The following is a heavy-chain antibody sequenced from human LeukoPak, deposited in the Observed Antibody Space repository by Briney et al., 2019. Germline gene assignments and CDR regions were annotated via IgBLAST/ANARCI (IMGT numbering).Heavy chain of an antibody. CDR1: GLTSSIYT. D-gene: IGHD2-21*02. CDR2: FTTGGPNT. V-gene: IGHV3-23*01. Sequence: GGSLRLSCTASGLTSSIYTISWDRQAPGKVLKWVSTFTTGGPNTYYADSVKGRFTVSRDDSKNTLYLQMNSLRAEDTAVYYCAKDLRVTEAGLFDYWGQGTLVTVSS. J-gene: IGHJ4*02. CDR3: AKDLRVTEAGLFDY.